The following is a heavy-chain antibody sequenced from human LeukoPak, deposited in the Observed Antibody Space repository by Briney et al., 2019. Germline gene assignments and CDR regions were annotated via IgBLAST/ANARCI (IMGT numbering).Heavy chain of an antibody. CDR2: ISAYNGNT. Sequence: RASVKVSCKASGYTFTSYGISWVRQAPGQGLEWMGWISAYNGNTNYAQKLQGRVTMTTDTSTSTAYMELRSLRSDDTAVYYCARDLLVVVPAAIYEGGYYYYMDVWGKGTTVTVSS. CDR1: GYTFTSYG. D-gene: IGHD2-2*01. V-gene: IGHV1-18*01. J-gene: IGHJ6*03. CDR3: ARDLLVVVPAAIYEGGYYYYMDV.